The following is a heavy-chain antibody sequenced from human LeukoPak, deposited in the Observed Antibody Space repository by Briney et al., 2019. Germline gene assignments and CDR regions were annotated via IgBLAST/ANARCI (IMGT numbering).Heavy chain of an antibody. J-gene: IGHJ4*02. CDR1: GFTVSSNY. CDR2: IYSGGST. CDR3: ASNIAVAGSYFDY. D-gene: IGHD6-19*01. V-gene: IGHV3-53*01. Sequence: GGSLRLSCAASGFTVSSNYMSWVRQAPGKGLEWVSVIYSGGSTYYADSVKGRFTISRDNSKNTLYLQMNSLRAEDTAVYYCASNIAVAGSYFDYWGQGTLVTVSS.